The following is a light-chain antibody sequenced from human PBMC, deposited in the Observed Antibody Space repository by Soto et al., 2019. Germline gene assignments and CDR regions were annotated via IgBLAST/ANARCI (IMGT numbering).Light chain of an antibody. CDR1: SSDVGSYNR. J-gene: IGLJ1*01. CDR2: EVS. Sequence: QSALTQPPSVSGSPGQSVTISCTGTSSDVGSYNRVSWYQQPPGTAPKLMIYEVSNRPSGVPDRFSGSKSGNTASLTISGLQAEDEADYYCSSYTSSSTLGVFGTGTKVT. V-gene: IGLV2-18*02. CDR3: SSYTSSSTLGV.